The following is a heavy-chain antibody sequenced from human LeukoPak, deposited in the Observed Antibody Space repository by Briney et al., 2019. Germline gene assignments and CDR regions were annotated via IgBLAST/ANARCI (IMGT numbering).Heavy chain of an antibody. CDR1: GFTVSSNY. CDR2: IYSGGRT. D-gene: IGHD4-17*01. V-gene: IGHV3-53*01. Sequence: PGGSLRLSCAASGFTVSSNYMSWVRQAPGKGLEWVSVIYSGGRTNYTDSVKGRFTISRDKSKNTVYLQLNSLRAEDTAVYYCARSPDYGDPYWYFDLWGRGTLVTVSS. CDR3: ARSPDYGDPYWYFDL. J-gene: IGHJ2*01.